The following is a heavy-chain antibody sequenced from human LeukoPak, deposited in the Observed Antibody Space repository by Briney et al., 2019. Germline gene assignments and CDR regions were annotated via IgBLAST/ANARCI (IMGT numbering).Heavy chain of an antibody. CDR3: ARGRGGRHDDAFDI. CDR2: ISAYNGNT. V-gene: IGHV1-18*01. D-gene: IGHD2-15*01. CDR1: GYTFTSYG. Sequence: ASVKVSCKASGYTFTSYGISWVRQAPGQGLEWMGWISAYNGNTNYAQKLQGRVTMTRNTSISTAYMELSSLRSEDTAVYYCARGRGGRHDDAFDIWGQGTMVTVSS. J-gene: IGHJ3*02.